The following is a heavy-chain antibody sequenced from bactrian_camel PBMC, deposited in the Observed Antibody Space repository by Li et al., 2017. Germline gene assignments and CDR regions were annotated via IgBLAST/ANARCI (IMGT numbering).Heavy chain of an antibody. Sequence: VQLVESGGGSVQAGGSLRLSCAASGYTYSNYYCMGWFRQAPGKEREGVAAIATGGGSTYYADSVKGRFTISEDNAKNTVYLQMNSLKPEDTAMYYCAAQRSCTVVAGKLMGAKDSYWGQGTQVTVS. CDR2: IATGGGST. J-gene: IGHJ4*01. D-gene: IGHD6*01. CDR1: GYTYSNYY. CDR3: AAQRSCTVVAGKLMGAKDSY. V-gene: IGHV3S40*01.